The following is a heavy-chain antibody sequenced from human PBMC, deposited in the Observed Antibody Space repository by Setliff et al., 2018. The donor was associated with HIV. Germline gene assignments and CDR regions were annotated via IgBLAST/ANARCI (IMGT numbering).Heavy chain of an antibody. CDR2: IYYSGST. Sequence: SETLSLTCTVSGGSISSSSYYWGWIRQPPGKGLEWIGSIYYSGSTNYNPSLKSRVPISVDTSKNQFSLKLSSVTAADTAVYYCASWGRSSGLRDFDYWGQGTLVTVSS. V-gene: IGHV4-39*01. D-gene: IGHD6-19*01. CDR3: ASWGRSSGLRDFDY. CDR1: GGSISSSSYY. J-gene: IGHJ4*02.